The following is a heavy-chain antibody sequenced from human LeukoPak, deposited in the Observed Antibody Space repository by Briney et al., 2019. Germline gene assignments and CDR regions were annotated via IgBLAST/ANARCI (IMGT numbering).Heavy chain of an antibody. Sequence: GGSLRLSCTASGFTLGSHDMHWVRQIPGQGLEWVAAVSSGFHAFFADSVQGRFTVSREDARNSLYQQMNSLRAGDTAVYYCVREARGYHYTYFDYWGQGTLVTVSS. V-gene: IGHV3-13*01. J-gene: IGHJ4*02. CDR2: VSSGFHA. CDR3: VREARGYHYTYFDY. D-gene: IGHD5-18*01. CDR1: GFTLGSHD.